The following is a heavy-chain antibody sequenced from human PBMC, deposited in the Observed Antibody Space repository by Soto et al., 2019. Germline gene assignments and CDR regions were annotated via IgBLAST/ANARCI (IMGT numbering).Heavy chain of an antibody. CDR1: GGSISSGGYY. D-gene: IGHD3-22*01. Sequence: SETLSLTCTVSGGSISSGGYYWSWIRQHPGKGLEWIGYIYYSGSTYYNPSLKSRVTISVDTSKNQFSLKLSSVTAADTAVYYCARRLIDSSGYYFDYWGQGTLVTVSS. CDR3: ARRLIDSSGYYFDY. J-gene: IGHJ4*02. CDR2: IYYSGST. V-gene: IGHV4-31*03.